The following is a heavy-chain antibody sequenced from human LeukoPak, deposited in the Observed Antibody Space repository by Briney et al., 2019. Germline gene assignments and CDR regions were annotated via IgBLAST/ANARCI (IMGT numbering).Heavy chain of an antibody. V-gene: IGHV1-18*01. D-gene: IGHD2-8*01. CDR2: ISAYNGNT. Sequence: ASVKVSCKASGYTVTSYGISWVRQAPGQGLEWMGWISAYNGNTNYAQKLQGRVTMTTDTSTSTAYMELRSLRSDDTAVYYCARNLGYCTNGVCYTLIFDYWGQGTLVTVSS. CDR1: GYTVTSYG. CDR3: ARNLGYCTNGVCYTLIFDY. J-gene: IGHJ4*02.